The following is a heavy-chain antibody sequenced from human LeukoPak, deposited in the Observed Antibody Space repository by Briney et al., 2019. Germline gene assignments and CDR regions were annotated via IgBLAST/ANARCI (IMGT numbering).Heavy chain of an antibody. CDR2: IYPRDGST. J-gene: IGHJ4*02. Sequence: ASVKVSCKASGYTFTSNYIHWVRQAPGQGLEWMGMIYPRDGSTSYAQKFQGRVTVTRDTSTSTVHMELSGLRSEDTAVYYCARNQEGFDYWGQGTLVTVSS. V-gene: IGHV1-46*01. CDR3: ARNQEGFDY. CDR1: GYTFTSNY.